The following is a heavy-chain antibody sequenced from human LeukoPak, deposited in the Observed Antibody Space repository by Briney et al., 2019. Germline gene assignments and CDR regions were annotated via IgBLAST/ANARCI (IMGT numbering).Heavy chain of an antibody. CDR2: IYPRDGST. J-gene: IGHJ4*02. Sequence: ASVKVSCKASGYTFTSNYIHWVRQAPGQGLEWMGMIYPRDGSTSYAQKFQGRVTVTRDTSTSTVHMELSGLRSEDTAVYYCARNQEGFDYWGQGTLVTVSS. V-gene: IGHV1-46*01. CDR3: ARNQEGFDY. CDR1: GYTFTSNY.